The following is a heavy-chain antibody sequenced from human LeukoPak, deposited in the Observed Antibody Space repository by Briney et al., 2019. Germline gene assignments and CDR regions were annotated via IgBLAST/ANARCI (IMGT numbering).Heavy chain of an antibody. CDR1: GYTFTGYY. V-gene: IGHV1-2*02. CDR2: INPNSGGT. CDR3: ARRVVVAANNTGNWFDP. D-gene: IGHD2-15*01. Sequence: ASVKVSCKASGYTFTGYYMHWVRQAPGQGLEWMGWINPNSGGTNYAQKFQGRVTMTRDTSISTAYMELSRLRSDDTAVYYCARRVVVAANNTGNWFDPWGQGTLATVSS. J-gene: IGHJ5*02.